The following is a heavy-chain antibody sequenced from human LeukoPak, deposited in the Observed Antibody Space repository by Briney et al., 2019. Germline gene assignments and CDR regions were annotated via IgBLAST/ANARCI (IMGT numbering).Heavy chain of an antibody. Sequence: GGSLRLSCAASGFTFSSYAMHWVRQAPGKGLEWVAVISYDGSNKYYADSVKGRFTISRDNSKNTLYLQMNSLRAEDTAVYYCARARIAVAGTYYFDYWGQGTLVTVSS. D-gene: IGHD6-19*01. CDR3: ARARIAVAGTYYFDY. J-gene: IGHJ4*02. V-gene: IGHV3-30*04. CDR2: ISYDGSNK. CDR1: GFTFSSYA.